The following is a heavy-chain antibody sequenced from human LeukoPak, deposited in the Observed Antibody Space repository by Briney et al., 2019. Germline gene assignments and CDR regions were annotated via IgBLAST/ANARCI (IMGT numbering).Heavy chain of an antibody. CDR2: IIPIFGTA. V-gene: IGHV1-69*06. D-gene: IGHD3-10*01. Sequence: SVKVSCKASGGTFSSYAISWVRQAPGQGLEWMGGIIPIFGTANYAQKFQGRVTITADKSTSTAYMDLSSLRSGDPAVYYLPRDVIVRGHNWFDPWGQGNPVTVSP. CDR1: GGTFSSYA. J-gene: IGHJ5*02. CDR3: PRDVIVRGHNWFDP.